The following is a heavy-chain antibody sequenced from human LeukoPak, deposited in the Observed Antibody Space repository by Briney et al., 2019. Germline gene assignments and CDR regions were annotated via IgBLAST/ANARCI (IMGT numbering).Heavy chain of an antibody. V-gene: IGHV3-48*01. CDR3: AKRRSSHNWYFDL. CDR2: ITSSSSDT. Sequence: GGSLRLSCAASGFIFSSYPMNWVRQAPGKGLEWVSYITSSSSDTHYADSVEGRFTISRDNSKNTLYLQMNSLRAEDTAVYYCAKRRSSHNWYFDLWGRGTLVTVSS. D-gene: IGHD1-26*01. CDR1: GFIFSSYP. J-gene: IGHJ2*01.